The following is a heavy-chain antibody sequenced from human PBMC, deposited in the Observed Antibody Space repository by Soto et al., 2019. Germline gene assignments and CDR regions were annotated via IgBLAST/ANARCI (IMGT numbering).Heavy chain of an antibody. V-gene: IGHV4-39*01. Sequence: SETLSLTCTVSGGSISSSSYYWGWIRQPPGKGLEWIGSIYYSGSTYYNPSLKSRVTISVDTSKNQFSLKLSSVTAADTAVYYCARHDPVTIFGVVIMSGSDYWGQGTLVTVSS. CDR3: ARHDPVTIFGVVIMSGSDY. D-gene: IGHD3-3*01. CDR2: IYYSGST. CDR1: GGSISSSSYY. J-gene: IGHJ4*02.